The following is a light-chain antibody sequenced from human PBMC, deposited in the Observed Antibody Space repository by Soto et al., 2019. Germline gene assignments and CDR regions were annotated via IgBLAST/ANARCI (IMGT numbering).Light chain of an antibody. J-gene: IGKJ2*01. CDR1: QSVSSY. V-gene: IGKV3-11*01. Sequence: EIVLTQSPATLSLSPGERATLSCRASQSVSSYLAWYQQKPGQAPRLLIYDASNRATGITARFNGSGSGTDFTLTISSLEPEDFAVYYCQLRSNWPLYTFGQGTKLEIK. CDR2: DAS. CDR3: QLRSNWPLYT.